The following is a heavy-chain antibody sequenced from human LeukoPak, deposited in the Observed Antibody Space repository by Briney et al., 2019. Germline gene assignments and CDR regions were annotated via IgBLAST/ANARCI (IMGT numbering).Heavy chain of an antibody. D-gene: IGHD6-19*01. V-gene: IGHV3-23*01. CDR2: ISDSGSAT. Sequence: GGSLRLSCAASGFTFSTYAMSWVRQAPGKGLEWVSAISDSGSATYSADSVKGRFTISRDNSKNTLYLQMNSLRAEDTAVYYCVKGGWADYWGQGTLVTVSS. CDR1: GFTFSTYA. CDR3: VKGGWADY. J-gene: IGHJ4*02.